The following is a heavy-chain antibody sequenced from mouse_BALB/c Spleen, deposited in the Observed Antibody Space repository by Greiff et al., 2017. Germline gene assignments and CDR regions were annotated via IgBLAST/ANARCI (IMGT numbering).Heavy chain of an antibody. CDR1: GYSITSDYA. CDR2: ISYSGST. V-gene: IGHV3-2*02. CDR3: ARWGDGYPFAY. J-gene: IGHJ3*01. Sequence: EVNLVESGPGLVKPSQSLSLTCTVTGYSITSDYAWNWIRQFPGNKLEWMGYISYSGSTSYNPSLKSRISITRDTSKNQFFLQLNSVTTEDTATYYCARWGDGYPFAYWGQGTLVTVSA. D-gene: IGHD2-3*01.